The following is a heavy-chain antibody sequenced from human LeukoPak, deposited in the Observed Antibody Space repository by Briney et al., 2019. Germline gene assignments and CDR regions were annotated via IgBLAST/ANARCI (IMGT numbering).Heavy chain of an antibody. V-gene: IGHV4-34*01. CDR1: GGSFSGYY. D-gene: IGHD5-18*01. J-gene: IGHJ4*02. Sequence: SETLSLTCAVYGGSFSGYYWSWIRQPPGKGLEWIGEINHSGSTNYNPSLKSRVTISVDTSKNQFSLKLSSVTAADTAVYYCARGRWGYTYGPTPFYFDSWGQGTLVTVSS. CDR3: ARGRWGYTYGPTPFYFDS. CDR2: INHSGST.